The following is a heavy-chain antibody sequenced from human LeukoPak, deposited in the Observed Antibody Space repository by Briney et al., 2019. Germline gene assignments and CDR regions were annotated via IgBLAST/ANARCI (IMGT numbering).Heavy chain of an antibody. J-gene: IGHJ4*02. CDR3: ARGRGRVVAAYFDY. CDR2: ISSSSSTI. V-gene: IGHV3-48*01. Sequence: PGGSLRLSCAASGFTFSSYSMNWVRQAPGKGLEWVSYISSSSSTIYYADSVKGRFTISRDNAKNSLYLQMNSLRAEDTAVYYCARGRGRVVAAYFDYWGRGTLVTVSS. CDR1: GFTFSSYS. D-gene: IGHD2-15*01.